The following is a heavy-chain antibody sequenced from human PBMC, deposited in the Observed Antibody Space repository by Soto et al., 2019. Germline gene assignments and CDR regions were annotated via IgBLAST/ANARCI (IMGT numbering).Heavy chain of an antibody. CDR3: AREQWGFDS. CDR1: NGSISTNGHY. D-gene: IGHD6-19*01. J-gene: IGHJ4*02. Sequence: QVQLQESGPELVKSSQTLSLTCTVSNGSISTNGHYWTWIRQRPGKGLEWIAYIYYTGNSYYNPSPKSRLTISIDTTMNHVALTLRSVNAADTAVYYCAREQWGFDSWGQGTLVTVSS. V-gene: IGHV4-31*03. CDR2: IYYTGNS.